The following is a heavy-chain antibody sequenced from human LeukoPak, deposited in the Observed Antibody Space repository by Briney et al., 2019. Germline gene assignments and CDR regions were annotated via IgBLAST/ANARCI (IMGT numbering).Heavy chain of an antibody. J-gene: IGHJ6*04. CDR1: GGTFSSSA. Sequence: ASVKVSCKTSGGTFSSSAITWLRQAPGQGLEWMGGIIPVLNITRYTQKFHGRVTITTDTSTSTVYMELSSLRSEETAVYYCARDQGLTAPPPDGLDVWGEGTTVIVSS. V-gene: IGHV1-69*10. CDR2: IIPVLNIT. D-gene: IGHD5-18*01. CDR3: ARDQGLTAPPPDGLDV.